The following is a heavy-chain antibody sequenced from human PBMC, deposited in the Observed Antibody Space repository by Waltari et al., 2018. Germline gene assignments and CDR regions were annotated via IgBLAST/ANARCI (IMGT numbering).Heavy chain of an antibody. CDR1: GFSISSGYY. CDR3: AREGRSIAPAGTRRKDFTFDY. J-gene: IGHJ4*02. D-gene: IGHD6-13*01. Sequence: QVQLQESGPGLVKPSATLSLTCAVSGFSISSGYYWGWFRQPPGRGLEWIGSIYHSGSTYYNPSLKSRATISVDTSKNQFSLKLSSVTAADTAVYYCAREGRSIAPAGTRRKDFTFDYWGQGTLVTVSS. V-gene: IGHV4-38-2*02. CDR2: IYHSGST.